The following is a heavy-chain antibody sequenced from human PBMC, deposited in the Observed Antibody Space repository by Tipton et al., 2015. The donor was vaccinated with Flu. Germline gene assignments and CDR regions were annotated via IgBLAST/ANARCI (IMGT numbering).Heavy chain of an antibody. V-gene: IGHV4-59*08. CDR3: ARQGPGGRSFGI. J-gene: IGHJ3*02. D-gene: IGHD2-8*02. CDR2: ISYTGST. Sequence: TLSLTCTVSSGSISSDYWSWIRQPPGKGLEWIAYISYTGSTNYNPSLKSRVTISIDTSKNQLSLKLTSVTAADTAVYYCARQGPGGRSFGIWGQGTMVTVSS. CDR1: SGSISSDY.